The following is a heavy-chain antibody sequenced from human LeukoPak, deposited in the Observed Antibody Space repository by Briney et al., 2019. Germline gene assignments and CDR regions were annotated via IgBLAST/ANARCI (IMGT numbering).Heavy chain of an antibody. CDR1: GFTFSSYA. CDR2: ISYDGSNK. Sequence: GGSLRLSCAASGFTFSSYAMHWVRQAPGKGLEWVAVISYDGSNKYYADSVKGRFTISRDNSKNTLYLQMNSLRAEDTAVYYCARVRHKGTTGGLFDYWGQGTLVTVSS. CDR3: ARVRHKGTTGGLFDY. D-gene: IGHD1-1*01. V-gene: IGHV3-30*04. J-gene: IGHJ4*02.